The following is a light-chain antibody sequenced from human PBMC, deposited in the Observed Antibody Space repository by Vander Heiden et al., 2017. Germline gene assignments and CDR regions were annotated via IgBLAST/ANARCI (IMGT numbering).Light chain of an antibody. CDR1: NSGSKS. J-gene: IGLJ2*01. V-gene: IGLV3-21*02. Sequence: SPVLTRRPSVWVGAGQTARITCGGNNSGSKSVHWYQQKPGQAPVLVVYDDSDRPSGIPERFSGSNAGNTATLTISRVEAGDEADYYCQVWDSSSDHSVVFGGGTKLTVL. CDR2: DDS. CDR3: QVWDSSSDHSVV.